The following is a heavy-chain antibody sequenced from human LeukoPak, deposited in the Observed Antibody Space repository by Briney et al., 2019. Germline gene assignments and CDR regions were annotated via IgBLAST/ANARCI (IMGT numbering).Heavy chain of an antibody. J-gene: IGHJ4*02. CDR2: ISAYNGNT. CDR3: ARVVSGGDYDQYYFDY. V-gene: IGHV1-18*01. D-gene: IGHD4-17*01. CDR1: GYTFTSYG. Sequence: GASVKVSCKASGYTFTSYGISWVRQAPGQGLEWMGWISAYNGNTNYAQKLQGRVTMTTDTSTSTAYMELRSLRSDDTAVYYCARVVSGGDYDQYYFDYWGQGTLVTVSS.